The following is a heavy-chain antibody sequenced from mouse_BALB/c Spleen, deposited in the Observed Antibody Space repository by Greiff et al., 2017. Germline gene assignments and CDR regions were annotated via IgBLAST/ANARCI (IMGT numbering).Heavy chain of an antibody. D-gene: IGHD2-1*01. Sequence: EVQGVESGGGLVKPGGSLKLSCAASGFTFSSYAMSWVRQTPEKRLEWVASISSGGSTYYPDSVKGRFTISRDNARNILYLQMSSLRSEDTAMYYCARGFYGNYGGYAMDYWGQGTSVTVSS. CDR3: ARGFYGNYGGYAMDY. J-gene: IGHJ4*01. CDR1: GFTFSSYA. V-gene: IGHV5-6-5*01. CDR2: ISSGGST.